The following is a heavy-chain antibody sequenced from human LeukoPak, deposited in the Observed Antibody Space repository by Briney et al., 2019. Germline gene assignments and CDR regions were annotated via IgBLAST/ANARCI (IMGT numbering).Heavy chain of an antibody. Sequence: GSLRLSCSASGFTFSSYAMHWVRQAPGKGLEYVSAISSNGGSTYYADSVKGRFTISRDNSKNTLYLQMSSLRAEDTAVYYCVKMVGYYDILTGYATYYYYGMDVWGQGTTVTVSS. CDR3: VKMVGYYDILTGYATYYYYGMDV. D-gene: IGHD3-9*01. CDR2: ISSNGGST. V-gene: IGHV3-64D*06. CDR1: GFTFSSYA. J-gene: IGHJ6*02.